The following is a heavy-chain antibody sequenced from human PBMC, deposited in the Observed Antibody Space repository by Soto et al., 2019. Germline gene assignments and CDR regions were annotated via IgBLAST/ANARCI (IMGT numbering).Heavy chain of an antibody. CDR3: ATERRATYYDILTGYGTFDY. CDR2: INYSGSH. V-gene: IGHV4-30-4*01. D-gene: IGHD3-9*01. J-gene: IGHJ4*02. Sequence: KASETLSLTCTVSGGSISSGDYYWSWIRQPPGKGLEWLIYINYSGSHYHTPSLKSRVTISVDTSKNQFSLKLSSVTAADTAVYYCATERRATYYDILTGYGTFDYWGQGTLVTVA. CDR1: GGSISSGDYY.